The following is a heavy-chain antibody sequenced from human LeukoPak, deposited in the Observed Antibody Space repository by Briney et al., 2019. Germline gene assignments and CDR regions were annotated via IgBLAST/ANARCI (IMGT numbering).Heavy chain of an antibody. CDR1: GFIFSTYA. D-gene: IGHD6-13*01. Sequence: GGSLRPSCAASGFIFSTYAMGWVRQAPGKGLEWVSVISAGSSTTFFADSVKGRFTISRDNSKSTLYLQMSSLRAEDTAVYYCAKRLLTADGSPFDYWGQGTLVTVSS. V-gene: IGHV3-23*01. J-gene: IGHJ4*02. CDR3: AKRLLTADGSPFDY. CDR2: ISAGSSTT.